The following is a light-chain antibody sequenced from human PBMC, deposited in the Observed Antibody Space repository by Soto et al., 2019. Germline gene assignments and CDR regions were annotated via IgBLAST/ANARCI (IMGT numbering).Light chain of an antibody. CDR1: SNDVGGYNY. CDR2: EVS. J-gene: IGLJ3*02. Sequence: QSALTQPASVSGSPGQSITISCTGTSNDVGGYNYVSWYQQHPGKVPKLMIYEVSNRPSGVSDRFSGSRSGNTASLTSSGLQAEDESDYYCISYTSSSTWVFGGGTKLTVL. CDR3: ISYTSSSTWV. V-gene: IGLV2-14*01.